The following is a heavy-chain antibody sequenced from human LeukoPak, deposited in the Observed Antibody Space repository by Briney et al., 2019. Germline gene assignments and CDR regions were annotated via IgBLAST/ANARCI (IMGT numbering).Heavy chain of an antibody. CDR1: GYSFPIYW. J-gene: IGHJ1*01. D-gene: IGHD1/OR15-1a*01. V-gene: IGHV5-51*01. Sequence: GESLNVSCKGSGYSFPIYWIGWVRQMPGKGLEWMGIIYPGDSDTRYSPSFQGQVTISADKSISTAYLQWSSLKASDTAMYYCARLGTSNWNNQHWGQGTLVTVSS. CDR3: ARLGTSNWNNQH. CDR2: IYPGDSDT.